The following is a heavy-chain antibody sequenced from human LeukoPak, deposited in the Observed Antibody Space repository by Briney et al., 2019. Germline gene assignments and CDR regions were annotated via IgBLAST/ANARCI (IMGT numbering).Heavy chain of an antibody. CDR2: ISGSGGNT. CDR3: AKSRTPGFDY. CDR1: GFTFSSYA. J-gene: IGHJ4*02. Sequence: GGSLRLSCTASGFTFSSYAMSWVRQAPGRGLEWVSFISGSGGNTYYADSVKGRFTISRDNSKNTLYLQMNRLRAEDTALYYCAKSRTPGFDYWGQGTLVTVSS. V-gene: IGHV3-23*01. D-gene: IGHD2-15*01.